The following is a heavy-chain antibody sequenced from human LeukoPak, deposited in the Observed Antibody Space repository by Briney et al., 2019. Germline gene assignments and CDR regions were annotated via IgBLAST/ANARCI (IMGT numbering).Heavy chain of an antibody. CDR2: IYHSGIT. Sequence: SETLSLTCTVSGYSISSGYYWAWIRQPPGKGLEWIGTIYHSGITFYNPSLRGRVIISVDTSKNQFSLKLRSVTAADTAVYYCARGPRFGELLWHWFDPWGQGTLVTVSS. CDR1: GYSISSGYY. CDR3: ARGPRFGELLWHWFDP. J-gene: IGHJ5*02. V-gene: IGHV4-38-2*02. D-gene: IGHD3-10*01.